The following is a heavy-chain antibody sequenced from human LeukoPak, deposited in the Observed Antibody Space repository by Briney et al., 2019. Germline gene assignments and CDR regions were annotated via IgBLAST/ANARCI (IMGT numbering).Heavy chain of an antibody. CDR1: GGSISSYY. D-gene: IGHD3-22*01. Sequence: PSETLSLTCAVSGGSISSYYWSWIRLPAGKGLECIGRIYASGSTNYNPSLKSRVTMSVDTSKNQFSLKLSSVTAADTAVYYCARDRYYYDSSSYYTFDYWGQGTLVTVSS. CDR3: ARDRYYYDSSSYYTFDY. CDR2: IYASGST. V-gene: IGHV4-4*07. J-gene: IGHJ4*02.